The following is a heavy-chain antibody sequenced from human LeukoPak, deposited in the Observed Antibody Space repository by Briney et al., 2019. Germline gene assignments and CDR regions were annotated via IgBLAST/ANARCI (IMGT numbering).Heavy chain of an antibody. D-gene: IGHD4-17*01. Sequence: PSETLSLTCAVYGGSFSGYYWSWIRQPPGKGLEWIGEINHSGSTNYNPSLKSRVTISVDTSKNQFSLKLSSVTAADTAVYYCARGVNDYGDYQDYWGQGTLVTVSS. CDR3: ARGVNDYGDYQDY. J-gene: IGHJ4*02. V-gene: IGHV4-34*01. CDR1: GGSFSGYY. CDR2: INHSGST.